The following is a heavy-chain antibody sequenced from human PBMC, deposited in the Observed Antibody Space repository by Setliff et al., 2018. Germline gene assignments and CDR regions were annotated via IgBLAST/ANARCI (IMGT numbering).Heavy chain of an antibody. V-gene: IGHV3-48*01. D-gene: IGHD3-16*01. CDR2: ISRSSGAI. CDR3: ARGWGGMDV. CDR1: GFTFSGSA. Sequence: LRLSCAVSGFTFSGSAVHWVRQAPGKGLEWVSSISRSSGAIYYADSVKGRFTVSRDNAKNSLSLQMNSLRPEDTALYHCARGWGGMDVWGQGTTVTVSS. J-gene: IGHJ6*02.